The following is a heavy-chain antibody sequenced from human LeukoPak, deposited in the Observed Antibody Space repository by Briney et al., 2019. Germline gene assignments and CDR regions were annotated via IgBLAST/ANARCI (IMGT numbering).Heavy chain of an antibody. CDR1: GGSINNYY. V-gene: IGHV4-4*07. CDR2: IYTRGST. CDR3: ARGRYCSADICSGGDAFDI. Sequence: SETLSLTCTVSGGSINNYYWSWIRQPAGKGLEWIGRIYTRGSTNYNPSLKSRVTMSVDTSKNQFSLKLSSVTAADTAVYYCARGRYCSADICSGGDAFDIWGQGTMVTVSS. J-gene: IGHJ3*02. D-gene: IGHD2-15*01.